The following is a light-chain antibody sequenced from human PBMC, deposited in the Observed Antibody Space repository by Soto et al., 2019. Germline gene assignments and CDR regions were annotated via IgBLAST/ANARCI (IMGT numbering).Light chain of an antibody. V-gene: IGKV3-20*01. Sequence: EIVLTQSPGTLSLSPGERATLSCIASQSVSSSYLAWYQQKVGRAPRLLIYGASSRATGIPDRFSGSGSGTDFTLTITRLEPEDFAVYYCQQYGSSPRTFGQGTRLEIK. J-gene: IGKJ5*01. CDR1: QSVSSSY. CDR2: GAS. CDR3: QQYGSSPRT.